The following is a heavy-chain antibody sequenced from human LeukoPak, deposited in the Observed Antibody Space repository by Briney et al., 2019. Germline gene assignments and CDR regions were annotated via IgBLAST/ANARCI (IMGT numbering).Heavy chain of an antibody. CDR3: AKAPGGIVGY. CDR2: IYSGGRT. D-gene: IGHD3-16*01. J-gene: IGHJ4*02. V-gene: IGHV3-53*01. Sequence: GGSLRLSCAASGFTVNSNDMSWVRQAPGRGLEWVSIIYSGGRTYYADSVKGRFTISRDNSKNTVYLQMNSLRADDTAVYYCAKAPGGIVGYWGQGTLVTVSS. CDR1: GFTVNSND.